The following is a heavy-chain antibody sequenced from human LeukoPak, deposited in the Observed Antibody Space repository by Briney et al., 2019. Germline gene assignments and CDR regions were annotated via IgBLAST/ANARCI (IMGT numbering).Heavy chain of an antibody. Sequence: PSETLSLTCAVYGGSFSGYYWSWIRQPPGKGLEWIGEINHSGSTNYNPSLKSRVTISVGTSKNQFSLKLSSVTAADTAVYYCATAALYYYDSSGYSDYWGQGTLVTVSS. V-gene: IGHV4-34*01. CDR2: INHSGST. J-gene: IGHJ4*02. CDR3: ATAALYYYDSSGYSDY. CDR1: GGSFSGYY. D-gene: IGHD3-22*01.